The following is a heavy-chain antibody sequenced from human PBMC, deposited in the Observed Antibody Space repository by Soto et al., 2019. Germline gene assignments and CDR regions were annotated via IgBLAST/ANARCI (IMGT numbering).Heavy chain of an antibody. D-gene: IGHD6-19*01. V-gene: IGHV4-59*01. CDR2: IYYSGST. J-gene: IGHJ6*02. CDR3: ARDARSGCYGPYYYFYGMDV. CDR1: GGSISSYY. Sequence: QVQLQESGPGLVKPSETLSLTCTVSGGSISSYYWSWIRQPPGKGLEWIGYIYYSGSTNYNPSLKSRVTISVDTSKNLFSLKLSSVTAADTAVYYCARDARSGCYGPYYYFYGMDVWGQGTTVTVSS.